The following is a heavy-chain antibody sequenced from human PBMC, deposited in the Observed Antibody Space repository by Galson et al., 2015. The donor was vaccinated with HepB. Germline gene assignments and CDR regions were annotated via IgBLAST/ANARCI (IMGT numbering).Heavy chain of an antibody. D-gene: IGHD2-2*01. CDR3: ARVVVPAAYYYYYGMDV. J-gene: IGHJ6*02. V-gene: IGHV3-15*01. CDR2: IKSKTDGGTT. CDR1: GFTFSNAW. Sequence: SLRLSCAASGFTFSNAWMSWVRQAPGKGLEWVGRIKSKTDGGTTDYAAPVKGRFTISRDDSKNTLYLQMNSLRAEDTAVYYCARVVVPAAYYYYYGMDVWGQGTTVTVSS.